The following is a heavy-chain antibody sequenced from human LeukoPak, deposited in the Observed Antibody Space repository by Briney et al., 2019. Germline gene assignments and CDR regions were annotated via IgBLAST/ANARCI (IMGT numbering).Heavy chain of an antibody. D-gene: IGHD6-13*01. CDR3: AKDLLSGSLGVFDS. CDR2: LSYDEINK. V-gene: IGHV3-30*18. Sequence: PGGSLRLSCVASGFTFSNYGMHWVRQAPGKGLEWVAVLSYDEINKFYTHSVKGRFTISRDTSKNTLYLQMNSLRPEDTAAYYCAKDLLSGSLGVFDSWGQGMLVTVSS. J-gene: IGHJ4*02. CDR1: GFTFSNYG.